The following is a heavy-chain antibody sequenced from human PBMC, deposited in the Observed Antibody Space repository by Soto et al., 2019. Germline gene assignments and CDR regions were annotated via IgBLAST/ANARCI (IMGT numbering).Heavy chain of an antibody. D-gene: IGHD6-13*01. V-gene: IGHV4-34*01. J-gene: IGHJ6*02. CDR1: GGSFSGYY. CDR2: INHSGST. Sequence: LPETLSLTCAVYGGSFSGYYWSWIRQPPGKGLEWIGEINHSGSTNYNPSLKSRVTISVDTSKNQFSLKLSSVTAADTAVYYCARGREAGTRNYYYYGMDVWGQGTTVTVSS. CDR3: ARGREAGTRNYYYYGMDV.